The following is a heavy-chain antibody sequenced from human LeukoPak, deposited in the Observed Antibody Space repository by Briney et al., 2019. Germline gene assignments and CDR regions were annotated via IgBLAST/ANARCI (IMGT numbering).Heavy chain of an antibody. CDR3: ARDHQAEGYSSGWPHL. D-gene: IGHD6-19*01. J-gene: IGHJ4*02. CDR2: IYHSGST. V-gene: IGHV4-39*07. Sequence: PSETLSLTCTVSGGSISSNDYYWSWIRQPPGKGLEWIGEIYHSGSTNYNPSLKSRVTISVDKSKNQFSLKLSSVTAADTAVYYCARDHQAEGYSSGWPHLWGQGTLVTVSS. CDR1: GGSISSNDYY.